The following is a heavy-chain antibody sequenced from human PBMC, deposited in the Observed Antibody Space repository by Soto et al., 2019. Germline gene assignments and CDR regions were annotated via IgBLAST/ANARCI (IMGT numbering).Heavy chain of an antibody. CDR2: IYYSGST. CDR3: ARRLRGLDWFAP. J-gene: IGHJ5*02. Sequence: PSETLSLTCTVSGGSISSGDYYWSWIRQPPGKGLEWIGYIYYSGSTYYNPSLKSRVTISVDTSKNQFSLKLSSVTAADTAVYYCARRLRGLDWFAPWGQGTLVTVSS. D-gene: IGHD4-17*01. V-gene: IGHV4-30-4*01. CDR1: GGSISSGDYY.